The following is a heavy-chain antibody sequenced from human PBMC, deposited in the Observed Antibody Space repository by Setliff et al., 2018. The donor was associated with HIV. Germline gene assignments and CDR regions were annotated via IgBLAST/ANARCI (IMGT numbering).Heavy chain of an antibody. CDR2: IIPAFGTA. CDR1: GDTRSIHP. CDR3: AREGLLVTTVGGAHWYHGMDV. V-gene: IGHV1-69*05. J-gene: IGHJ6*02. D-gene: IGHD4-4*01. Sequence: GASVKVSCKASGDTRSIHPISWVRQAPGRGLDWMGGIIPAFGTANYAQKFQGRVTITTDESTTTVFMELTGLRSEDTAVYYCAREGLLVTTVGGAHWYHGMDVWGQGTTVTVSS.